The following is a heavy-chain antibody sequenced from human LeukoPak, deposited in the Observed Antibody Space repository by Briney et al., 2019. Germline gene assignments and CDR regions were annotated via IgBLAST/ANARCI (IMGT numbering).Heavy chain of an antibody. J-gene: IGHJ3*02. V-gene: IGHV3-74*01. CDR3: VKIWAQPI. CDR1: EFTSSRFW. D-gene: IGHD3-16*01. Sequence: PGGFLRLSCVDSEFTSSRFWVYWVRQVPGKGLVWVSRISSDEYSLSYAASVKGRVSISRDNAKYTVYLQMNDLRVEDTAVYYCVKIWAQPIWGQGTMVTVSS. CDR2: ISSDEYSL.